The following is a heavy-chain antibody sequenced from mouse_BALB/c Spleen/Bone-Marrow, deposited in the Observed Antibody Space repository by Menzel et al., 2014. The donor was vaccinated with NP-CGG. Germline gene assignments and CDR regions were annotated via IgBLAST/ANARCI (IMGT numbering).Heavy chain of an antibody. CDR3: ARHEDYGSSYYYAMDY. D-gene: IGHD1-1*01. CDR2: FYPGSGSI. J-gene: IGHJ4*01. V-gene: IGHV1-62-2*01. Sequence: VQPQQSGAELVKPGASVKLSCRASGYTFTEYIIHWVKQRSGQGLEWIGWFYPGSGSIKYNEKFKDKATLTADKSSSTVCMELSRLTSEDAAVYFCARHEDYGSSYYYAMDYWGQGTSVTVSS. CDR1: GYTFTEYI.